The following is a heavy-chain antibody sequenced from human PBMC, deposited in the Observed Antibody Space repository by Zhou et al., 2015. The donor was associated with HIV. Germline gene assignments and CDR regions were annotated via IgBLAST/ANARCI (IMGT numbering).Heavy chain of an antibody. CDR2: ISYDGSNK. V-gene: IGHV3-30*19. J-gene: IGHJ4*02. CDR3: ARGRTEYSSSSTLDY. D-gene: IGHD6-6*01. Sequence: QVQLVESGGGVVQPGRSLRLSCAASGLTFRNYGMHWVRQAPGKGLEWVAVISYDGSNKYYADSVKGRFTISRDNSKNTLYLQMNSLRAEDTAVYYCARGRTEYSSSSTLDYWGQGTLVHRLL. CDR1: GLTFRNYG.